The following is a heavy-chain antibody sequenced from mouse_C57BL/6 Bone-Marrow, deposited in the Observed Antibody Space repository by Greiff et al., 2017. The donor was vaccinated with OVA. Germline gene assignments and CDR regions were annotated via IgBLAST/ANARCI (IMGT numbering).Heavy chain of an antibody. J-gene: IGHJ3*01. CDR2: ILPGSGST. D-gene: IGHD1-1*01. V-gene: IGHV1-9*01. Sequence: VKLMESGAELMKPGASVKLSCKATGYTFTGYWIEWVKQRPGHGLEWIGEILPGSGSTNYNEKFKGKATFTADKSSNTAYMQLSSLPTADSAIYYCARKGGLYGSSPSWFAYWGQGTLVTVSA. CDR3: ARKGGLYGSSPSWFAY. CDR1: GYTFTGYW.